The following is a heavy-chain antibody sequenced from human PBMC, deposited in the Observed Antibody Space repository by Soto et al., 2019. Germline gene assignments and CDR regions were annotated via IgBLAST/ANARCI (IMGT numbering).Heavy chain of an antibody. V-gene: IGHV1-69*01. CDR3: ARDGRYCSSTSCYTNWFDP. CDR1: GGTFSSYA. CDR2: IIPIFGTA. Sequence: QVQLVQSGAEGKKPGSSVKVSCKASGGTFSSYAISWVRQAPGQGLEWMGGIIPIFGTANYAQKFQGRVTITADESTSTAYMELGSLRSEDTALYYCARDGRYCSSTSCYTNWFDPWGQGTLVTVSS. J-gene: IGHJ5*02. D-gene: IGHD2-2*02.